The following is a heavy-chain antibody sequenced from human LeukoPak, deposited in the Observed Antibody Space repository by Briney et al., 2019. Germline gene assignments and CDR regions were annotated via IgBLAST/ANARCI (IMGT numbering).Heavy chain of an antibody. V-gene: IGHV4-59*01. J-gene: IGHJ6*04. Sequence: SETLSLTCTVSGGYISSYYWSWIRQPPGKGLEWIWYIYYSGSTNYHPSLKSRVTISVDTSKNQFSLKLSSVTAADTAVYFCAKEKRAYDILTGSYYYYGMDVWGKGTTVTVSS. D-gene: IGHD3-9*01. CDR2: IYYSGST. CDR1: GGYISSYY. CDR3: AKEKRAYDILTGSYYYYGMDV.